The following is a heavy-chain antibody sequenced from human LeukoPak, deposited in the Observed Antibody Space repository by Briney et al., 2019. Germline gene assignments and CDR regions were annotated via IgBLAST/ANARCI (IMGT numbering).Heavy chain of an antibody. D-gene: IGHD3-10*01. CDR3: ARDASSGSLHFDY. V-gene: IGHV3-33*01. J-gene: IGHJ4*02. CDR1: GFIFSSNG. CDR2: IWHDGSEK. Sequence: PGRSLRLSCAASGFIFSSNGMHWVRQASGKGLEWVAVIWHDGSEKYYADSVKGRVTVSRDNSKNTLYLQMNSLRAEDTAVYFCARDASSGSLHFDYWGQGLLVTASS.